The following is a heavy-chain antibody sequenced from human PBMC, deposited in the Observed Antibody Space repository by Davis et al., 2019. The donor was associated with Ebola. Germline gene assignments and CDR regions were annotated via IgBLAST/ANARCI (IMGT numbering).Heavy chain of an antibody. CDR1: GYTFTSYG. CDR2: ISAYNGNT. D-gene: IGHD4-17*01. V-gene: IGHV1-18*01. CDR3: ARGLYGDGPRSIDAFDI. Sequence: ASVKVSCKASGYTFTSYGISWVRQAPGQGLEWMGWISAYNGNTNYAQKLQGRVTMTTDTSTSTAYMELRSLRSDDTAVYYCARGLYGDGPRSIDAFDIWGQGTMVTVSS. J-gene: IGHJ3*02.